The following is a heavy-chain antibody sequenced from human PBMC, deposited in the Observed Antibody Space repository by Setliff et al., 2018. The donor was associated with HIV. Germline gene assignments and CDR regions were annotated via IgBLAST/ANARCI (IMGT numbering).Heavy chain of an antibody. Sequence: TSETLSLTCTVSGGSISSSSYSWGWIRQPPGKGLEWIGSIYYSGSTYYNPSLKSRVTMSLDTSKNQFSLKLNSVTAADTAVYYCARLFGGDYWGQGSLVTVSS. CDR1: GGSISSSSYS. CDR3: ARLFGGDY. CDR2: IYYSGST. D-gene: IGHD2-21*01. V-gene: IGHV4-39*07. J-gene: IGHJ4*02.